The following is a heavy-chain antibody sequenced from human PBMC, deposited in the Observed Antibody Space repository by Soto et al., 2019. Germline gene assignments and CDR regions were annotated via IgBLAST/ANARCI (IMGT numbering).Heavy chain of an antibody. V-gene: IGHV4-34*01. D-gene: IGHD2-15*01. J-gene: IGHJ5*02. CDR2: INHSGST. Sequence: QVQLQQWSAGLLKPSETLSLTCAVYGGSFSGYYWSWIRQPPGKGLEWIGEINHSGSTNYNPSLKSRVTISVDTSKNQFSLKLSSVTAADTAVYYCARRAGYCSGGSCYAASRWFDPWGQGTLVTVSS. CDR1: GGSFSGYY. CDR3: ARRAGYCSGGSCYAASRWFDP.